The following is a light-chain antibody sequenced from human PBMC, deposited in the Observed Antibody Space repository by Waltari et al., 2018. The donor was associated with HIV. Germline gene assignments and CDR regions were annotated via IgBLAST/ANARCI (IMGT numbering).Light chain of an antibody. CDR3: SSYTSSSTRV. V-gene: IGLV2-14*03. Sequence: QSALTQPASVSGSPGQSITISCTGTSSAVGGYNYVSWYQRHPGKAPKLIIYDVSNRPSGVSNRFSCSKSGNRASLTISGLQAEDEADYYCSSYTSSSTRVFGGGTTVTVL. J-gene: IGLJ3*02. CDR2: DVS. CDR1: SSAVGGYNY.